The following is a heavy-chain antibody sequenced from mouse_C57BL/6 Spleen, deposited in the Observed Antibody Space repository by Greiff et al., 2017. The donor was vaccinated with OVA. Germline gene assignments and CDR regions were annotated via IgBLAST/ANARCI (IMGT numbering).Heavy chain of an antibody. CDR2: ISSGSSTI. CDR3: ARGTTVVADFDY. V-gene: IGHV5-17*01. D-gene: IGHD1-1*01. Sequence: EVKLMESGGGLVKPGGSLKLSCAASGFTFSDYGMHWVRQAPEKGLEWVAYISSGSSTIYYADTVKGRFTVSRDNAKNTLFLQMTSLRSEDTAMDYCARGTTVVADFDYWGQGTTLTVSS. J-gene: IGHJ2*01. CDR1: GFTFSDYG.